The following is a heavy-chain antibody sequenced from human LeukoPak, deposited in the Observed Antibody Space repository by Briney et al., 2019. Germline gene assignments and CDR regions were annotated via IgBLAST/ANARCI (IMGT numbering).Heavy chain of an antibody. J-gene: IGHJ5*02. CDR3: AIVKRANCSSTSCYGWFGP. CDR1: GGTFSSYA. D-gene: IGHD2-2*01. CDR2: IIPIFGIA. Sequence: ASVKVSCKASGGTFSSYAISWVRQAPGQGLEWMGRIIPIFGIANYAQKFQGRVTITADKPTSTAYMELSSLRSEDTAVYYCAIVKRANCSSTSCYGWFGPWGQGTLVTVSS. V-gene: IGHV1-69*04.